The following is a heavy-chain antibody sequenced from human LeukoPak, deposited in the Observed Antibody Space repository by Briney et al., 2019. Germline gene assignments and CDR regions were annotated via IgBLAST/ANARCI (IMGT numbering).Heavy chain of an antibody. CDR3: ARGVLARGSSGWYFDY. J-gene: IGHJ4*02. CDR1: RFTFSSYA. CDR2: ISSNGGST. V-gene: IGHV3-64*01. D-gene: IGHD6-19*01. Sequence: GGSLRLSCAASRFTFSSYAMHWVRQAPGKGLEYVSAISSNGGSTYYANSVRGRFTISRDNSKNTLYLQMGSLRAEDMAVYYCARGVLARGSSGWYFDYWGQGTLVTVSS.